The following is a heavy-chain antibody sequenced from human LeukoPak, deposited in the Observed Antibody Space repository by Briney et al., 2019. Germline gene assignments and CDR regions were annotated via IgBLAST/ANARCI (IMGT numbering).Heavy chain of an antibody. CDR3: ARERIVVVPAAILGWFDH. J-gene: IGHJ5*02. CDR2: IWYDGSNK. Sequence: GGSLRLSCAASGFTFSSYGMHWVRQAPGKGLEWVAVIWYDGSNKYYADSVKGRFTISRDNSKNTLYLQMNSLRAEDTAVYYCARERIVVVPAAILGWFDHWGQGTLVTVSS. CDR1: GFTFSSYG. V-gene: IGHV3-33*01. D-gene: IGHD2-2*02.